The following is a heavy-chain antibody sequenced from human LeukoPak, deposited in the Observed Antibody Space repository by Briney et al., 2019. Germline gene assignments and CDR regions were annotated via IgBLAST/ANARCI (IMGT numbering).Heavy chain of an antibody. CDR2: IYYSGST. J-gene: IGHJ1*01. CDR3: ARGTPFEAAVDFQH. Sequence: PSETLFLTCTVSGGSISSYYWSWIRQPPGKGLEWIGYIYYSGSTNYNPSLKSRVTISVDTSKNQFSLKLSSVTAADTAVYYCARGTPFEAAVDFQHWGQGTLVTVSS. CDR1: GGSISSYY. D-gene: IGHD6-13*01. V-gene: IGHV4-59*01.